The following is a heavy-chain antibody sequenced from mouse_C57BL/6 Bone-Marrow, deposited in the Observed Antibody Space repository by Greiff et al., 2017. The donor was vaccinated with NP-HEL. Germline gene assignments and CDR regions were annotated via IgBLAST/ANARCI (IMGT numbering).Heavy chain of an antibody. Sequence: QVQLQQSGAELAKPGASVKLSCKASGYTFTSYWMPWVKQRPGQGLEWIGYINPCCGYTKFNQKFKDKATLTADTSSSTAYMQLSSLTYEDSAVYYCARYRASTGTRAMDYWGQGTSVTVSS. CDR3: ARYRASTGTRAMDY. CDR2: INPCCGYT. V-gene: IGHV1-7*01. D-gene: IGHD4-1*02. CDR1: GYTFTSYW. J-gene: IGHJ4*01.